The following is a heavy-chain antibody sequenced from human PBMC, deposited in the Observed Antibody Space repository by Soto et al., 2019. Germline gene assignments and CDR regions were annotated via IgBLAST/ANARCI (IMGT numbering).Heavy chain of an antibody. CDR2: IIPIFGTA. CDR3: ARDAHCSGGSCSDRGFDY. D-gene: IGHD2-15*01. Sequence: QVQLVQSGAEVKKPGSSVKVSCKASGGTFSSYAISWVRQAPGQGLEWMGGIIPIFGTANYAQKFQGRVTITADESTSTAYMELSSLRSEDTAVYYCARDAHCSGGSCSDRGFDYWGQGTLVTVSS. CDR1: GGTFSSYA. J-gene: IGHJ4*02. V-gene: IGHV1-69*01.